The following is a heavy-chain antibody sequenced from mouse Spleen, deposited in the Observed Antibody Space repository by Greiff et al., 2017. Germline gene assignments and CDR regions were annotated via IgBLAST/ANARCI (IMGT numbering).Heavy chain of an antibody. Sequence: QVQLKESGAELVRPGTSVKVSCKASGYAFTNYLIEWVKQRPGQGLEWIGVINPGSGGTNYNEKFKGKATLTADKSSSTAYMQLSSLTSEDSAVYFCARSGELGLWYFDVWGAGTTVTVSS. CDR1: GYAFTNYL. CDR3: ARSGELGLWYFDV. J-gene: IGHJ1*01. D-gene: IGHD4-1*01. CDR2: INPGSGGT. V-gene: IGHV1-54*01.